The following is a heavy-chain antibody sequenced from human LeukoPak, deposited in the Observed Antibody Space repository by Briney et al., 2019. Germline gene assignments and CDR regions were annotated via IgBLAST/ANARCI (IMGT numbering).Heavy chain of an antibody. J-gene: IGHJ5*02. CDR2: VKTKASGGTA. V-gene: IGHV3-49*04. CDR1: GFTFADHL. D-gene: IGHD3-10*01. CDR3: TGGWFGES. Sequence: PGGSLRLSCTASGFTFADHLMSWVRQAPGKGLEWVGFVKTKASGGTAEYAASLTGRFTISRDDSKSIAYLQMNSLKNEDTAFYYCTGGWFGESWGQGTLVTVSS.